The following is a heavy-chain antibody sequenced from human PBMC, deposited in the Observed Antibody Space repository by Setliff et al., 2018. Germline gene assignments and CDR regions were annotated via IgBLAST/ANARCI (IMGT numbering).Heavy chain of an antibody. J-gene: IGHJ5*02. Sequence: GGSLRLSCVVSGFTFSSRWMGWVRQAPGKGLEWVANLKYDGSESFYVDSVKGRFTISKDNAKNSLYLQMNSLRVEDTAVYYCARVVDMGWFDPWGQGTLVTVSS. V-gene: IGHV3-7*03. CDR2: LKYDGSES. CDR3: ARVVDMGWFDP. CDR1: GFTFSSRW.